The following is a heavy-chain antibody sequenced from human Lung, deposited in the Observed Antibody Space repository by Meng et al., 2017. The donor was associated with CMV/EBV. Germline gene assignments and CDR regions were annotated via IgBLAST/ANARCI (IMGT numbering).Heavy chain of an antibody. Sequence: QGQLQDAGPGMVKPSETLSLTCTVSGGSISSYYWSWIRQPPGKGLEWIGYIYYSGSTNYNPSLKSRVTISVDTSKNQFSLKLSSVTAADTAVYYCAREEGIGGFDPWGQGTLVTVSS. D-gene: IGHD3-10*01. J-gene: IGHJ5*02. CDR1: GGSISSYY. CDR2: IYYSGST. CDR3: AREEGIGGFDP. V-gene: IGHV4-59*01.